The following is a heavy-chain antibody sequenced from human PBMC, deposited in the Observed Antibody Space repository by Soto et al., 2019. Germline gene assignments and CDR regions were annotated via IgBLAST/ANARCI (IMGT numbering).Heavy chain of an antibody. Sequence: EVHLVESGGGLVRPGRSLRLSCAASGFKLEDYAMHWVQQGPGKGLEWVSGISWNSGRIGYADSVKGRFIISRDNAKNSLFLQMNSLRADDTALYYCAKAPHYYESGSVYQPPDSWGHGTLVTVSS. J-gene: IGHJ5*01. CDR3: AKAPHYYESGSVYQPPDS. D-gene: IGHD3-22*01. CDR2: ISWNSGRI. CDR1: GFKLEDYA. V-gene: IGHV3-9*01.